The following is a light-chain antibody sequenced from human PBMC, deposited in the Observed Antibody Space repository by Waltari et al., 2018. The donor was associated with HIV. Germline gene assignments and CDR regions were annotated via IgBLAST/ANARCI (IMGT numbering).Light chain of an antibody. CDR3: GTWDSSLSAYVV. Sequence: QSVLTPPPSVSAAPGQKVTIPCSGSSSNIGSHYVSWSQQLPGTAPKLLIYDNNKRPSGIPDRFSGSKSGTSATLGITGLQTGDEADYYCGTWDSSLSAYVVFGGGTKLTVL. V-gene: IGLV1-51*01. CDR2: DNN. J-gene: IGLJ2*01. CDR1: SSNIGSHY.